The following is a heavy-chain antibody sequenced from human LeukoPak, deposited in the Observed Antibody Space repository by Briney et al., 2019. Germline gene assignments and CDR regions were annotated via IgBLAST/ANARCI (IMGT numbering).Heavy chain of an antibody. CDR1: GYTLTSYY. J-gene: IGHJ4*02. CDR3: ARLLGYCSGGSCSYYFDY. V-gene: IGHV1-46*01. D-gene: IGHD2-15*01. Sequence: ASVKVSCKASGYTLTSYYMHWVRQAPGQGLEWMGIINPSGGSTSYAQKFQGRVTMTRDTSTSTVYMELSSLRSEDTAVYYCARLLGYCSGGSCSYYFDYWGQGTLVTVSS. CDR2: INPSGGST.